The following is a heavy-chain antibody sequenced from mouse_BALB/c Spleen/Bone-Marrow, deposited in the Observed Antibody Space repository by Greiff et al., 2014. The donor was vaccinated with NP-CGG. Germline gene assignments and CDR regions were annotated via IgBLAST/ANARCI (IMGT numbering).Heavy chain of an antibody. J-gene: IGHJ4*01. D-gene: IGHD1-2*01. CDR3: ARKDYGYNYVMDY. CDR1: GYTFTEYT. V-gene: IGHV1-18*01. CDR2: INPNNGGT. Sequence: VQLKESGPELVKPGASVETSCKTSGYTFTEYTMHWVKQSHGKSLEWIGGINPNNGGTIYNQKFKGKATLTVDKSSSTAYMELRSLTSEDSAVYYCARKDYGYNYVMDYWGQGTSVTVSS.